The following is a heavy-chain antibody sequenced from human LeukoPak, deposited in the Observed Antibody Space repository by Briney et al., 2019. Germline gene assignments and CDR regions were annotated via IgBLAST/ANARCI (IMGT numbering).Heavy chain of an antibody. J-gene: IGHJ4*02. D-gene: IGHD1-26*01. CDR2: TYYRSKWYN. CDR3: AREGLGAEDYYFDY. V-gene: IGHV6-1*01. Sequence: SQTLSLTCAISGDSVSSNSAAWNWIRQSPSRGVQWLGRTYYRSKWYNDYEVSVKSRITINPDTSKNQFSLQLNSVTLEDTAVYYCAREGLGAEDYYFDYWGQGTLVTVSS. CDR1: GDSVSSNSAA.